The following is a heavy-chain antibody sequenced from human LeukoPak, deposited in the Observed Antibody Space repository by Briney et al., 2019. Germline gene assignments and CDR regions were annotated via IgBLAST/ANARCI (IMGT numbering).Heavy chain of an antibody. CDR3: ARVGAGQQLDY. Sequence: SETLSLTCTVSGDSVSSSYWNWIRQPPGKGLEWIGYIYYSGSANYNPSLKSRVTISVDTSKNQFSLKLSSVTAADTAVYYCARVGAGQQLDYWGQGTLVTVSS. CDR2: IYYSGSA. CDR1: GDSVSSSY. J-gene: IGHJ4*02. V-gene: IGHV4-59*02. D-gene: IGHD6-13*01.